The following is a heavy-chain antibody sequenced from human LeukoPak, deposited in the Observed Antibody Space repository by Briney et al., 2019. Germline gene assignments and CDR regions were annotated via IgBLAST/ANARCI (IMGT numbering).Heavy chain of an antibody. CDR1: GYTFTSYY. J-gene: IGHJ4*02. D-gene: IGHD2-15*01. CDR3: ARDLQGYCSGGSCYGTAMFY. Sequence: GASVKVSCKASGYTFTSYYMHWVRQAPGQGLEWMGIINPSGGSTSYAQKFQGRVTMTRDTSTSTAYMELSSLRSEDTAVYYCARDLQGYCSGGSCYGTAMFYWGQGTLVTVSS. CDR2: INPSGGST. V-gene: IGHV1-46*01.